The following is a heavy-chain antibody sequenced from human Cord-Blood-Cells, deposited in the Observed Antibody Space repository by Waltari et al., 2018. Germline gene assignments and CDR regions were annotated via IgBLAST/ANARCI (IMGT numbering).Heavy chain of an antibody. Sequence: EVQLVESGGGLVQPGGSLSLSCAASGFTFSSYWMPWVRQAPGKGLVWVSRINSDGNSTSYADSVKGRFTISRDNAKNTLYLQMNSLRAEDTAVYYCARESGTTVDYWGQGTLVTVSS. J-gene: IGHJ4*02. D-gene: IGHD1-7*01. CDR2: INSDGNST. CDR1: GFTFSSYW. CDR3: ARESGTTVDY. V-gene: IGHV3-74*01.